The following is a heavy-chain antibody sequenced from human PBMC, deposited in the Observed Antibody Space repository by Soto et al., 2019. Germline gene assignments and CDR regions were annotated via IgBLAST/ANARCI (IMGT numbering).Heavy chain of an antibody. D-gene: IGHD2-21*02. CDR2: IWYDGSNK. CDR3: ARDPWGPECGGDCYRGAFDI. J-gene: IGHJ3*02. V-gene: IGHV3-33*01. Sequence: GGSLRLSCAASGFTFSSYGMHWVRQAPGKGLEWVAVIWYDGSNKYYADSVKGRFTISRDNSKNTLYLQMNSLRAEDTAVYYCARDPWGPECGGDCYRGAFDIWGQGTMVTVSS. CDR1: GFTFSSYG.